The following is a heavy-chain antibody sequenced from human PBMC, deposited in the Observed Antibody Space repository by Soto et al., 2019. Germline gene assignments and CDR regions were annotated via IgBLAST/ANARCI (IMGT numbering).Heavy chain of an antibody. CDR3: ARDQYYGSGRGYFDY. Sequence: EVQLLEYGGGLVQPGGSLRLSCAASGFTFSSYAMGWVRQAPGKRLEWVSVISGSGGTTFYADSVKGQFTISRDNSKNTLFLQMNSLRADDTAVYYCARDQYYGSGRGYFDYWGQGTLVTVSS. CDR1: GFTFSSYA. V-gene: IGHV3-23*01. CDR2: ISGSGGTT. J-gene: IGHJ4*02. D-gene: IGHD3-10*01.